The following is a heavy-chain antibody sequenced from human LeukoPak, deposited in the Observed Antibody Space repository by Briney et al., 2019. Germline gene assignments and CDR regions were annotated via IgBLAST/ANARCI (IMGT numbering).Heavy chain of an antibody. CDR3: ARHQDGGNSEYYFDY. V-gene: IGHV1-46*01. D-gene: IGHD4-23*01. J-gene: IGHJ4*02. CDR1: GYTFTSYY. Sequence: ASVKVSCKASGYTFTSYYMHWVRQAPGQGLEWMGIINPSGGSTSYAQKFQGRVTMTRDMSTSTVYMELSSLRSEDTAVYYCARHQDGGNSEYYFDYWGQGTLVTVSS. CDR2: INPSGGST.